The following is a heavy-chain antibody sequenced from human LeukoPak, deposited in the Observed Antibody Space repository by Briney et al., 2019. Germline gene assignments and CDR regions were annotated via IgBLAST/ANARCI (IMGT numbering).Heavy chain of an antibody. V-gene: IGHV3-53*01. CDR1: GFTVSSNS. CDR2: ISGSGGST. Sequence: PGGSLRLSCTVSGFTVSSNSMSWVRQAPGKGLEWVSAISGSGGSTYYADSVKGRFTISRDNSKNTLYLQMNSLRAEDTAVYYCARGWGIAAALYYFDYWGQGTLVTVSS. CDR3: ARGWGIAAALYYFDY. D-gene: IGHD6-13*01. J-gene: IGHJ4*02.